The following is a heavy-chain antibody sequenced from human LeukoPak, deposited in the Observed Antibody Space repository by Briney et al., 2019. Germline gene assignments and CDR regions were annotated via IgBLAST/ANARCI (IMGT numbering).Heavy chain of an antibody. CDR2: ISYDGSNK. CDR1: GFTFSSYA. D-gene: IGHD1-14*01. V-gene: IGHV3-30*04. Sequence: GRSLRLSCAASGFTFSSYAMHWVRQAPGKGLEWVAVISYDGSNKYYADSVKGRFTISRDNAKNSLYLQMNSLRAEDTAVYYCARDTGNLYYMDVWGKGTTVTVSS. CDR3: ARDTGNLYYMDV. J-gene: IGHJ6*03.